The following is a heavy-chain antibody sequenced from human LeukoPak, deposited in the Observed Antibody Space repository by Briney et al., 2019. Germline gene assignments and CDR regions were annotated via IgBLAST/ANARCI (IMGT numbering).Heavy chain of an antibody. D-gene: IGHD3-22*01. CDR2: LYSGGTT. V-gene: IGHV3-53*01. CDR3: ASDRADSSAFFY. Sequence: GGSLRLSCAASGFTFSSYALSWVRQAPGKGLEWVSVLYSGGTTYYADSVKGRFTISRDNSKNTLYLQMNSLRAEDTAVYYCASDRADSSAFFYWGQGTLVTVSS. CDR1: GFTFSSYA. J-gene: IGHJ4*02.